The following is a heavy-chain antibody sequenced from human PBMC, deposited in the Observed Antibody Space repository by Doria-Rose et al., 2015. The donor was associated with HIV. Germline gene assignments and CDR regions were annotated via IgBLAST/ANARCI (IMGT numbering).Heavy chain of an antibody. CDR3: ARIESSRWYHKYYFDF. D-gene: IGHD6-13*01. V-gene: IGHV2-26*01. Sequence: QITLKESGPALVKPTETLTPTCTVSGVSLSSPGMGVSWIRQPPGKALEWLANIFSYDERSYKTSLKSRLTISRGTSKSQVVLTMTDMDPVDTAAYYCARIESSRWYHKYYFDFWGQGTRVSVSA. CDR2: IFSYDER. J-gene: IGHJ4*02. CDR1: GVSLSSPGMG.